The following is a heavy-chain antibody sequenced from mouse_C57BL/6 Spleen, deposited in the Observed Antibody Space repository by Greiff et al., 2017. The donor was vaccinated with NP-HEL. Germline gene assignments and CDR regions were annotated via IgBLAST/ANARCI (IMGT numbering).Heavy chain of an antibody. V-gene: IGHV2-9-1*01. Sequence: QVQLKQSGPGLVAPSQSLSITCTVSGFSLTSYAISWVRQPPGKGLEWLGVIWTGGGTNYNSALKSRLSISKDNSKSQVFLKMNSLQTDDTARYYCARNVPLTTVVAYYAMDYWGQGTSVTVSS. D-gene: IGHD1-1*01. CDR2: IWTGGGT. J-gene: IGHJ4*01. CDR1: GFSLTSYA. CDR3: ARNVPLTTVVAYYAMDY.